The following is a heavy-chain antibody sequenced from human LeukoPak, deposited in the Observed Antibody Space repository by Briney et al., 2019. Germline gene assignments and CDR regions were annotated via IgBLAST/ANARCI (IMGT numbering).Heavy chain of an antibody. Sequence: SETLSLTCTASGGSISSYYWSWIRQPPGKGLEWIGYIYYSGSTNYNPSLKSRVTISVDTSKNQFSLKLSSVTAADTAVYYCARGSSAVAGTGIDCWGQGTLVTVSS. CDR3: ARGSSAVAGTGIDC. CDR2: IYYSGST. V-gene: IGHV4-59*01. J-gene: IGHJ4*02. CDR1: GGSISSYY. D-gene: IGHD6-19*01.